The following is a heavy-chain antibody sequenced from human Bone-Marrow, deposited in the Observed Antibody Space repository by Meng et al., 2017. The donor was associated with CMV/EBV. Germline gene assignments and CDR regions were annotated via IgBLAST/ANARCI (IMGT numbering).Heavy chain of an antibody. CDR3: AGDVAELGEGECDY. CDR1: GFTFNHAW. V-gene: IGHV3-15*01. CDR2: IKDDGKTT. D-gene: IGHD3-10*01. J-gene: IGHJ4*02. Sequence: GESLKISCAVSGFTFNHAWMNWVRQAPTKGLEWVGRIKDDGKTTDFAAPVTGRFSMSRDDSKNTVYLQMNSLKTEDTGVYFCAGDVAELGEGECDYWGQRKLVNVAS.